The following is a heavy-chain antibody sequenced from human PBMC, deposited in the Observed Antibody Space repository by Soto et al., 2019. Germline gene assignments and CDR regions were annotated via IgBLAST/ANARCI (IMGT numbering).Heavy chain of an antibody. CDR2: ITASGGLT. V-gene: IGHV3-23*01. J-gene: IGHJ3*01. CDR3: ARDGGPYRFEAFDV. Sequence: DVQLLESGGGLVQPGGSLRLSCLVSGFRFESHAMNWVRQAPGRGLEWVSRITASGGLTDYADSVKGRFTVSRDNSKKTRYLQIDGLRVDDTAISSCARDGGPYRFEAFDVWGQGTMVTVSS. CDR1: GFRFESHA. D-gene: IGHD2-15*01.